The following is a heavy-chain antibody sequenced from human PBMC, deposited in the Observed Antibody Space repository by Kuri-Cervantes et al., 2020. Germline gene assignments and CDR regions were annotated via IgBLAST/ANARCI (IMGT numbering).Heavy chain of an antibody. CDR3: ARAGIVGATGEFDY. CDR2: IVVGSGNT. CDR1: GFTFTSSA. V-gene: IGHV1-58*02. J-gene: IGHJ4*02. Sequence: SVKVSCKASGFTFTSSAMQWVRQARGQRLEWIGWIVVGSGNTNYAQKFQERVTITRDMSTSTAYMELSSLRSEDTAVYYCARAGIVGATGEFDYWGQGTLVTVSS. D-gene: IGHD1-26*01.